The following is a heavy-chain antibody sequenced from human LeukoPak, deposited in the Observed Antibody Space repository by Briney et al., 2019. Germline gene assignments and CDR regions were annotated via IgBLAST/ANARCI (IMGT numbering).Heavy chain of an antibody. Sequence: PGGSLRLSCAASGFTFSSYAMSWVRQAPGQGLEWVSAVSADGDSTYYADSVKGRFSISRDNSKSTLYPQMNSLRAGDTAVYYCAKRRYCDDINCRDFDCWGQGTLVTVSS. D-gene: IGHD2-15*01. CDR3: AKRRYCDDINCRDFDC. CDR1: GFTFSSYA. CDR2: VSADGDST. J-gene: IGHJ4*02. V-gene: IGHV3-23*01.